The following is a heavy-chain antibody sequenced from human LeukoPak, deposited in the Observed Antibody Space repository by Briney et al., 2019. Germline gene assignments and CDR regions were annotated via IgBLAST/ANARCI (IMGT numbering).Heavy chain of an antibody. CDR3: ARFTRYDGGGYYLDY. V-gene: IGHV4-59*08. Sequence: SETLSLTCTVSGGSISSYWWSWVRQPPGEGLEWIGHIFHRGSTTYNASLQSRVTISVDTSKDQFSLNLNSVTAADTALYYCARFTRYDGGGYYLDYWGQGTLVTVSS. CDR1: GGSISSYW. J-gene: IGHJ4*02. D-gene: IGHD3-22*01. CDR2: IFHRGST.